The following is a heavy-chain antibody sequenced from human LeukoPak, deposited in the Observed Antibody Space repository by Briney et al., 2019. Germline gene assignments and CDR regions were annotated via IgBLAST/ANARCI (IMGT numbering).Heavy chain of an antibody. J-gene: IGHJ4*02. CDR3: ARARGGYLGY. CDR2: ISFDGNKI. V-gene: IGHV3-30*09. Sequence: GRSLRLSCAASGFTFRHYALHWVRQAPGKGLDWVAVISFDGNKIYYSDSVKGRFAISRDSSNYTLYLQMDNLTPDDTALYYCARARGGYLGYWGQGALVTVSS. CDR1: GFTFRHYA. D-gene: IGHD5-12*01.